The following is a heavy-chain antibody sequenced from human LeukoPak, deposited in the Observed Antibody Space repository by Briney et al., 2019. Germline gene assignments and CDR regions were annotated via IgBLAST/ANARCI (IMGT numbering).Heavy chain of an antibody. CDR1: GLTFSSHW. D-gene: IGHD1-26*01. V-gene: IGHV3-53*01. J-gene: IGHJ4*02. Sequence: GGSLRLSCAASGLTFSSHWMHWVRQAPGKGLEWVSVIYSGGSTYYADSVKGRFTISRDNSKNTLYLQMNSLRAEDTAVYYCARGPLRGWEPPDYWGQGTLVTVSS. CDR2: IYSGGST. CDR3: ARGPLRGWEPPDY.